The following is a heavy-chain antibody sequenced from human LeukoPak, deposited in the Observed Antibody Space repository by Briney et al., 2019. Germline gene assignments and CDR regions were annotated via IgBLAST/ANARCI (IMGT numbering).Heavy chain of an antibody. Sequence: SQTLSLTCTVSGGSISSGDYYWSWTRQPPGKGLEWIGYIHNTGRTSYNPSLKSRVTISVDTSKNQFSLKLSSVTAAATAIYYCARYAATGGPNWFDPWGPGTLVTVSS. CDR3: ARYAATGGPNWFDP. CDR2: IHNTGRT. CDR1: GGSISSGDYY. J-gene: IGHJ5*02. D-gene: IGHD2-15*01. V-gene: IGHV4-61*08.